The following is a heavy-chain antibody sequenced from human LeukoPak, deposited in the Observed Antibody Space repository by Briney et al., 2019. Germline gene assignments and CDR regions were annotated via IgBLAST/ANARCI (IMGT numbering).Heavy chain of an antibody. CDR3: ARDRDV. J-gene: IGHJ4*02. CDR1: GFTVSSYD. Sequence: GGSLRLSCAASGFTVSSYDMHWVRQAPGKGLEWVAVIWYDGINKYYVDSVKGRFTISRDNSKNTLYLQMNSLRAEDTAVYYCARDRDVWGQGTLVTVSS. CDR2: IWYDGINK. V-gene: IGHV3-33*01.